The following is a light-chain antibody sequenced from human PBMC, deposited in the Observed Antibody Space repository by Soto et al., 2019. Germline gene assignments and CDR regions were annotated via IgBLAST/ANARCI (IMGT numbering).Light chain of an antibody. Sequence: ESVLTQSPGTLSLSPGERATLSCRASQSVSSSYLAWYQQKPGQAPRLLIYGASSRATGIPDRFSGSGSGTDFTLTISRLEPEDFAVYSCQQYGSSPGGTFGQGTKV. CDR1: QSVSSSY. CDR3: QQYGSSPGGT. V-gene: IGKV3-20*01. CDR2: GAS. J-gene: IGKJ1*01.